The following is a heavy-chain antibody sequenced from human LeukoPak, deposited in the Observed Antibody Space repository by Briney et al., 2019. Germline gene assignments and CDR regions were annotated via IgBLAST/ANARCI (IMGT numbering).Heavy chain of an antibody. CDR2: ISSSSSYI. D-gene: IGHD5-18*01. V-gene: IGHV3-21*01. Sequence: GGCLRLSCASSGFTFSSYSMNWVRQAPGKGLEGGSAISSSSSYIYYADSAKDGFTISRDNAQNSLYLQMNSRRSEHTAVYYCATEDDYRYGYCANWGQGTLVTASP. CDR3: ATEDDYRYGYCAN. J-gene: IGHJ4*02. CDR1: GFTFSSYS.